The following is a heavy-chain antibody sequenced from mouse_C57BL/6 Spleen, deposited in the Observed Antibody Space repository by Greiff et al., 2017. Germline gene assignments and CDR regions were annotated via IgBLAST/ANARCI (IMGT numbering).Heavy chain of an antibody. D-gene: IGHD1-1*01. CDR1: GYTFTSYW. V-gene: IGHV1-69*01. CDR2: IDPSDSYT. J-gene: IGHJ2*01. CDR3: ARLPSGGSSYVYFDY. Sequence: QVQLQQSGAELVMPGASVKLSCKASGYTFTSYWMHWVKQRPGQGLEWIGEIDPSDSYTNYNQKFKGKSTLTVDKSSSTAYMQLSSLTSEDSAVYYCARLPSGGSSYVYFDYWGQGTTLTVSS.